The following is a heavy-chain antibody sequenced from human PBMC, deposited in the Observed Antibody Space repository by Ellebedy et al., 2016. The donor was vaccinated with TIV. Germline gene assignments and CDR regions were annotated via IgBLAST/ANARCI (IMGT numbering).Heavy chain of an antibody. CDR1: GGTFSSYA. J-gene: IGHJ4*02. V-gene: IGHV1-69*13. CDR2: IIPIFGTA. D-gene: IGHD1-14*01. CDR3: ARSNRQPRPGGVRRYYFDY. Sequence: SVKVSXXASGGTFSSYAISWVRQAPGQGLEWMGGIIPIFGTANYAQKFQGRVTITADESTSTAYMELSSLRSEDTAVYYCARSNRQPRPGGVRRYYFDYWGQGTLVTVSS.